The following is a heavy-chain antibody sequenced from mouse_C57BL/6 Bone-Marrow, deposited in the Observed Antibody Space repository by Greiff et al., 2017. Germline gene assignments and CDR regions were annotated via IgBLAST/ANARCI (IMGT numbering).Heavy chain of an antibody. CDR3: ARCYGAY. D-gene: IGHD1-1*02. V-gene: IGHV1-4*01. Sequence: LLESGAELARPGASVKMSCKASGYNFTSYTMHWVKQRPGQGLEWIGYINPSSGYTKYNQKFKDKATLTADKSSSSAYMQLSSLTSDDSAVYYCARCYGAYCGQGTLVTVSA. CDR1: GYNFTSYT. J-gene: IGHJ3*01. CDR2: INPSSGYT.